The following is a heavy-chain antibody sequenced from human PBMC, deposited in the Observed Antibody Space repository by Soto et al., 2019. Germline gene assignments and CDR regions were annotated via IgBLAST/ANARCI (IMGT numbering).Heavy chain of an antibody. V-gene: IGHV4-59*08. CDR1: GGSISSYY. D-gene: IGHD3-10*01. CDR2: IYYSGST. CDR3: ARHNYGSGSTYFDY. J-gene: IGHJ4*02. Sequence: QVQLQESGPGLVKPSETLSLTCTVSGGSISSYYWSWIRQPPGKGLEWIGYIYYSGSTNYNPSLKCRFTISVDTSKNQFSLKLNSMTAADTAVYYCARHNYGSGSTYFDYWGQGTLVTVSS.